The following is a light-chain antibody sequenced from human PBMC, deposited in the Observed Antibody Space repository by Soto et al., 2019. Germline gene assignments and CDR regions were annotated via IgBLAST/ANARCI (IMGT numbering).Light chain of an antibody. J-gene: IGLJ1*01. Sequence: QSALTQPPSASGSPGRSVTISCTGTSSDIGGYTYVSWYQHHPGKAPKLMIYEVSKRPSGVPDRFSGSKSGNTASLTVSGLQAEDEADYYCTSYAGSNSYVFGTGTKVTVL. V-gene: IGLV2-8*01. CDR3: TSYAGSNSYV. CDR1: SSDIGGYTY. CDR2: EVS.